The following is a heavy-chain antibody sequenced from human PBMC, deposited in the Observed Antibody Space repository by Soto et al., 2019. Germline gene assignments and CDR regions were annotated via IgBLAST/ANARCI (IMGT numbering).Heavy chain of an antibody. V-gene: IGHV3-23*01. Sequence: GGSLRLSCAASGITFSTYAMSWVRRAPGKGLEWVSTIGSNGADKQYADFVKGRFTVSRDSSKSTLSLQMNSLRAEDTAVYYCAADYLRHNSLNGYYYSYGMDVWGQGTTVTVSS. J-gene: IGHJ6*02. CDR1: GITFSTYA. CDR3: AADYLRHNSLNGYYYSYGMDV. CDR2: IGSNGADK. D-gene: IGHD4-17*01.